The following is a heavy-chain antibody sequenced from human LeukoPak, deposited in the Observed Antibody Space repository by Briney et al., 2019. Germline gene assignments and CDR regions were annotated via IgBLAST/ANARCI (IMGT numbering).Heavy chain of an antibody. Sequence: GGSLRLSCAASGFTFSTYGMHWVRQAPGKGLEWVAVISYDGSNKYYADSVKGRFTISRDNSKNTLYLQMNSLRAEDTAVYYCAREFRPMAYWGQGTLVTVSS. CDR1: GFTFSTYG. J-gene: IGHJ4*02. V-gene: IGHV3-30*03. CDR3: AREFRPMAY. D-gene: IGHD3-10*01. CDR2: ISYDGSNK.